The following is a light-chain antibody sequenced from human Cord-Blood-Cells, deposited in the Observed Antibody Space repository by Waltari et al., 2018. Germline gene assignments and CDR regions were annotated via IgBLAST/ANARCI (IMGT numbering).Light chain of an antibody. CDR3: QSYDSSNHWV. Sequence: NFMLTQPHSVSESPGKTATISCTRSSGRLASNYVPRYQQRPGSAPPTVIYEDNPRPSGVPDRFSGSIDSSSSSASLTISGLKTEDEADYYCQSYDSSNHWVFGGGTKLTVL. CDR1: SGRLASNY. J-gene: IGLJ3*02. CDR2: EDN. V-gene: IGLV6-57*03.